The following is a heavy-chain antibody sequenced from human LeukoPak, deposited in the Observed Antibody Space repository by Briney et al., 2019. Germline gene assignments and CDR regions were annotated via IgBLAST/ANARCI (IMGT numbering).Heavy chain of an antibody. D-gene: IGHD3-10*01. Sequence: GASVKVSCKASGGTFSSYAISWVRQAPGQGLEWMGGIIPIFGTANYAQKFQGRVTITTDESTSTAYMELSSLRSEDTAVYYCATTIGSGSYISPFDYWGQGTLVTVSS. CDR1: GGTFSSYA. CDR3: ATTIGSGSYISPFDY. J-gene: IGHJ4*02. V-gene: IGHV1-69*05. CDR2: IIPIFGTA.